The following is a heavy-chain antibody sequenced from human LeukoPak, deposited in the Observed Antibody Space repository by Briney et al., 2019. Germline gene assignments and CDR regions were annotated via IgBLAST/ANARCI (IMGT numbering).Heavy chain of an antibody. CDR3: ARDRVLDGMDV. Sequence: PSETLSPTCTLSGGSISTYYWNWIRQPPGKGLELIGYIYHSGSTNYNPSLQSRVTISVDTSKNQFSLNLNSVTAADTAVYYCARDRVLDGMDVWGQGTTVTVSS. V-gene: IGHV4-59*01. CDR2: IYHSGST. CDR1: GGSISTYY. J-gene: IGHJ6*02. D-gene: IGHD3-3*02.